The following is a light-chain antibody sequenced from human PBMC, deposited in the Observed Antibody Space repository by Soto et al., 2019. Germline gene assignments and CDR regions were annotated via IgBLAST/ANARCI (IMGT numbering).Light chain of an antibody. J-gene: IGKJ1*01. CDR1: QSISSW. CDR2: DAS. V-gene: IGKV1-5*01. CDR3: QHYSLYSPWT. Sequence: DIQMTQSPSTLSASVGDRVTITCRASQSISSWLAWYQQKPGKAPKLLIFDASSLETRVPSRFSGSGSGTEFTLTISSLQSDDSATYYCQHYSLYSPWTFGQGTKVDIK.